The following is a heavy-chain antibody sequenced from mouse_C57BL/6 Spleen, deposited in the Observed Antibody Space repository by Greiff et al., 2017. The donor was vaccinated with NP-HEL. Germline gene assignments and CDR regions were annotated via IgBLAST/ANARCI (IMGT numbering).Heavy chain of an antibody. Sequence: QVQLQQPGAELVKPGASVKLSCTASGYTFTSYWMHWVKQRPGQGLEWIGMIHPNSGSTNYTEKFKSKATLTVDKSSSTAYMQLSSLTSEDSAVYYCARGGYYAWFAYWGQGTLVTVSA. J-gene: IGHJ3*01. CDR1: GYTFTSYW. V-gene: IGHV1-64*01. CDR3: ARGGYYAWFAY. D-gene: IGHD2-3*01. CDR2: IHPNSGST.